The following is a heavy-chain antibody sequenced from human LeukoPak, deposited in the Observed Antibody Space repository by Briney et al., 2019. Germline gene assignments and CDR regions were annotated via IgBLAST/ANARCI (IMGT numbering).Heavy chain of an antibody. V-gene: IGHV1-18*01. CDR3: ARVSLDSSGYYYYFDY. CDR1: GYTFTSYG. J-gene: IGHJ4*02. D-gene: IGHD3-22*01. Sequence: ASVKVSCKASGYTFTSYGISWVRQAPGQGLEWMGWISAYNGNTKYAQKLQGRVTMTTDTSTSTAYMELRSLRSDDTAVYYCARVSLDSSGYYYYFDYWGQGTLVTVSS. CDR2: ISAYNGNT.